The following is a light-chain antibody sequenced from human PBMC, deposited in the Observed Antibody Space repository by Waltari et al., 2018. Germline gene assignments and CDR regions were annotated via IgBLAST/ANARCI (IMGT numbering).Light chain of an antibody. Sequence: DTVVIQSPDSLAVSLGERATINSKSSQSVLSSSNNRIYLAWYQQKPGQPPRLLIYWASTRESGVPERFSGSGSGTDFTLVISSLQAEDVGVYYCQQYAFIPHTFGRGTKLEIK. CDR3: QQYAFIPHT. V-gene: IGKV4-1*01. J-gene: IGKJ2*01. CDR2: WAS. CDR1: QSVLSSSNNRIY.